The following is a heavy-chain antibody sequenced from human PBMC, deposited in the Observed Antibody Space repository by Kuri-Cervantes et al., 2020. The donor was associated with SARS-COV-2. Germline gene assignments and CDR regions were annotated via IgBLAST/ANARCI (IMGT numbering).Heavy chain of an antibody. V-gene: IGHV4-39*01. Sequence: SETLSLTCTASGGSIRSSSYYWGWIRQPPGKDLEWIGSIYYSGTTYYNPSLKSRVTISIDTSKNQFSLKLSSVTAADTAVYYCARGVGAAVAGTLITIYYYYGMDVWGQGTTVTVSS. D-gene: IGHD6-19*01. CDR3: ARGVGAAVAGTLITIYYYYGMDV. CDR1: GGSIRSSSYY. CDR2: IYYSGTT. J-gene: IGHJ6*02.